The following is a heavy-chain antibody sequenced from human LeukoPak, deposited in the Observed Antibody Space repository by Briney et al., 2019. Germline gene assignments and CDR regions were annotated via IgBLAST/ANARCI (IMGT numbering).Heavy chain of an antibody. CDR3: ARDIAVAGKLSYYYGMDV. J-gene: IGHJ6*02. V-gene: IGHV1-24*01. Sequence: ASVKVSCKVSGYTLTELSMHWVRQAPGKGLEWMGGFDPEDGETIYAQKFQGRVTMTEDTSTDTAYMELSSLRSEDTAVYYCARDIAVAGKLSYYYGMDVWGQGTTVTVSS. D-gene: IGHD6-19*01. CDR2: FDPEDGET. CDR1: GYTLTELS.